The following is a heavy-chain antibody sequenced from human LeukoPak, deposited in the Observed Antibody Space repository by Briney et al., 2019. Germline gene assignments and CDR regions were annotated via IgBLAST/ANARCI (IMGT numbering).Heavy chain of an antibody. CDR3: ATVDDGTGYREGDFDF. V-gene: IGHV1-69-2*01. CDR2: VDPEDGDI. Sequence: GATVKLSCKASGYTFTDRYMHWVQQAPGKGLEWVGRVDPEDGDITYAEKFKGIVIISADTSTDTSYMELDSLRSEDTAIYYCATVDDGTGYREGDFDFWGQGTLVTVSS. CDR1: GYTFTDRY. J-gene: IGHJ4*02. D-gene: IGHD3-22*01.